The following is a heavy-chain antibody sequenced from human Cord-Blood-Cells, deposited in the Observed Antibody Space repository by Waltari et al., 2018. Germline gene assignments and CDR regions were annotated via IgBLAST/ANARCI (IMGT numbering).Heavy chain of an antibody. J-gene: IGHJ3*02. CDR3: AREVGSYDAFDI. CDR2: INPNSGGT. CDR1: GYTFPSYY. D-gene: IGHD1-26*01. Sequence: QVQLVQSGAEVKKPGASVKVSCKASGYTFPSYYLHWVRQAPGQGLEWMGWINPNSGGTSYAQKFQGWVTKTRDTSISTAYMELSRLRSDDTAVYYCAREVGSYDAFDIWGQGTMVTVSS. V-gene: IGHV1-2*04.